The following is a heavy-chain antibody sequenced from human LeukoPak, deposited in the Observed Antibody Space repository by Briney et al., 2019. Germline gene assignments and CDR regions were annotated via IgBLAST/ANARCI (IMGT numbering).Heavy chain of an antibody. CDR3: AHSEIKFDPVAGTSDYYYYMDV. V-gene: IGHV2-5*02. J-gene: IGHJ6*03. Sequence: SGPTLVKPTQTLTLTCTFSGFSLSTYGVGVGWIRQPPGKALEWLALIYWDDDKRYSPSLKSRLTITKDTSKNQVVLTMTNMDPVDTATYYCAHSEIKFDPVAGTSDYYYYMDVWGKGTTVTVSS. D-gene: IGHD6-19*01. CDR1: GFSLSTYGVG. CDR2: IYWDDDK.